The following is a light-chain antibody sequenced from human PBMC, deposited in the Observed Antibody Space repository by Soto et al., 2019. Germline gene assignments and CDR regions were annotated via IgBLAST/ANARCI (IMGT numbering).Light chain of an antibody. CDR3: SSYAGSNNLV. J-gene: IGLJ2*01. V-gene: IGLV2-8*01. CDR2: EVS. Sequence: QSALTQPPSASGSPGQSVTISCTGTSSDVGTYNPVSWYQQHPGKAPKLMIYEVSKRPSGVPDRFSGSKSGNTASLTVSGLQAEDEADYYCSSYAGSNNLVFGGGTKLTVL. CDR1: SSDVGTYNP.